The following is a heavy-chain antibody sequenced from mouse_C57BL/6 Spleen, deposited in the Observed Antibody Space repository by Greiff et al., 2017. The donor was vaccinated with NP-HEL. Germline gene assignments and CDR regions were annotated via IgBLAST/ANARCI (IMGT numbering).Heavy chain of an antibody. Sequence: EVHLVESGGGLVQPGGSLKLSCAASGFTFSDYYMYWVRQTPEKRLEWVAYISNGGGSTYYPDTVKGRFTISRDNPKNTLYLQMSRLKSEDTAMYYCARQGGRNYFDYWGQGTTLTVSS. CDR3: ARQGGRNYFDY. V-gene: IGHV5-12*01. J-gene: IGHJ2*01. CDR1: GFTFSDYY. CDR2: ISNGGGST.